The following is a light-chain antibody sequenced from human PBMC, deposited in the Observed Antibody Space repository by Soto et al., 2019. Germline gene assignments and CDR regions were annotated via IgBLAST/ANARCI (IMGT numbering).Light chain of an antibody. J-gene: IGLJ3*02. V-gene: IGLV2-8*01. CDR1: SSDVGGYNY. CDR2: EVT. Sequence: QSALTQPPSASGSPGQSVTISCTGTSSDVGGYNYVSWYQQYPGRAPKLMIYEVTKRPSGVPDRFSGFKSSNTASLTVYGLQAEDEADYYCSSYAASNNFYFVFGGGTKLTVL. CDR3: SSYAASNNFYFV.